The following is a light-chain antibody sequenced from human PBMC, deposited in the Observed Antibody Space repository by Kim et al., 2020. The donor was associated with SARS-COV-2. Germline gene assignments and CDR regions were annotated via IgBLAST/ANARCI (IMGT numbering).Light chain of an antibody. Sequence: ATSSCTGSSPNIGAGYDVHWYQQLPGTAPKLLIYDNSNRPSGVPDRFSGSKSGTSASLAITGLQAEDEADYYCQSYDSSLSALYVFGTGTKVTVL. V-gene: IGLV1-40*01. J-gene: IGLJ1*01. CDR3: QSYDSSLSALYV. CDR1: SPNIGAGYD. CDR2: DNS.